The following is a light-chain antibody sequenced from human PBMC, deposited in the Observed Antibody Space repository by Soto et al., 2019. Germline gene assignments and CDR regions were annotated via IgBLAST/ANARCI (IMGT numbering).Light chain of an antibody. CDR3: QQRSEWPIT. V-gene: IGKV3D-20*02. J-gene: IGKJ5*01. CDR2: DAS. CDR1: QSVRDRY. Sequence: EIVLTQSPGTLSLSPGERATLSCRASQSVRDRYLAWYQQKPGQAPRLFIYDASNRATGVPARFSGSRSGTDFTLTISSLEPEDFAVYFCQQRSEWPITFGQGTRLE.